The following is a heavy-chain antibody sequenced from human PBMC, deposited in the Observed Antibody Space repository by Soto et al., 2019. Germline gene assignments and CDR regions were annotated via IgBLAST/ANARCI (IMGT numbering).Heavy chain of an antibody. Sequence: GESLKISCKGSGYSFTSYWIGWVRQMPGKGLEWMGIIYPGDSDTRYSPSFQGQVTISADKSISTAYLQWSSLKASDTAMYYCARGGYYDSSGYLVYYVMDVWGQGTTVTVSS. V-gene: IGHV5-51*01. CDR2: IYPGDSDT. J-gene: IGHJ6*02. CDR1: GYSFTSYW. D-gene: IGHD3-22*01. CDR3: ARGGYYDSSGYLVYYVMDV.